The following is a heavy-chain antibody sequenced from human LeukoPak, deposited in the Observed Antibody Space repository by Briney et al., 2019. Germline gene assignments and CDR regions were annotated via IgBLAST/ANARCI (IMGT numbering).Heavy chain of an antibody. Sequence: GGSLRHSCAASGFTLSNYALHCVRPAPGKGREYVSHISSIGGRTYYANSVKRRVTIDRDNSKNTLYLQMDSLRGEDMAVCCCARSAESSSWYYFDYWGRGTLVSVSS. J-gene: IGHJ4*02. V-gene: IGHV3-64*01. CDR3: ARSAESSSWYYFDY. CDR1: GFTLSNYA. D-gene: IGHD6-13*01. CDR2: ISSIGGRT.